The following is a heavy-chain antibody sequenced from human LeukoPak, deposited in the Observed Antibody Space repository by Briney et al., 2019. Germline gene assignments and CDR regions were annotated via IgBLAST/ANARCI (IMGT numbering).Heavy chain of an antibody. CDR1: GYTFTDYY. D-gene: IGHD2-2*01. V-gene: IGHV1-2*02. CDR2: INPDNGGT. Sequence: ASVKVPCRASGYTFTDYYFHWVRQAPGQGLEWIGWINPDNGGTNYAQMFQGRVTMTRNTSIRTVYMDLSRLRSDDTAVFYCTREARVGNWFDPWGQGTQVTVSS. CDR3: TREARVGNWFDP. J-gene: IGHJ5*02.